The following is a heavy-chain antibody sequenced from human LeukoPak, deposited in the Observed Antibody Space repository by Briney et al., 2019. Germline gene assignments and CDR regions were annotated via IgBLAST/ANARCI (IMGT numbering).Heavy chain of an antibody. V-gene: IGHV3-74*01. J-gene: IGHJ6*04. CDR1: GFTFSDYW. CDR2: INNDGSDT. Sequence: GGSLRLSCVASGFTFSDYWMYWVRQTPGKGLVWVSRINNDGSDTNYADSVKGRFTISRDNAKNSLYLQMNSLRAEDTAVYYCAELGITMIGGVWGKGTTVTISS. CDR3: AELGITMIGGV. D-gene: IGHD3-10*02.